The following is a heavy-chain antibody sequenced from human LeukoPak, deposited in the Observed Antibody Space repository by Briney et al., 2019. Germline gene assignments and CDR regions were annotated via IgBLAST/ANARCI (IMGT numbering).Heavy chain of an antibody. J-gene: IGHJ4*02. CDR3: ARSQSSSITIFGVVIRTIDY. Sequence: GESLKISCEVSGYTFTSYWIGWVRQMPGKGLEWMGIIYPGDSDTRYSPSFQGQVTISADKSISTAYLQWSSPKASDTAMYYCARSQSSSITIFGVVIRTIDYWGQGTLVTVSS. CDR1: GYTFTSYW. V-gene: IGHV5-51*01. D-gene: IGHD3-3*01. CDR2: IYPGDSDT.